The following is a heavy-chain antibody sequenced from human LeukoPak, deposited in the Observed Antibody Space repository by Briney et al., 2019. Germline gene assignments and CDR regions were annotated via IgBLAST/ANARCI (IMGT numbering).Heavy chain of an antibody. CDR3: ARLGGRTTVTTGGRMKEKFNWYFDL. Sequence: SETLSLTCTVSGGSISSGGYYWSWIRQPPGKGLEWIGYIYHSGSTYYNPSLRSRVTISVDTSKNQFSLKRISVTAADTAVYYCARLGGRTTVTTGGRMKEKFNWYFDLWGRGTLVTVPS. V-gene: IGHV4-30-2*01. CDR2: IYHSGST. D-gene: IGHD4-17*01. J-gene: IGHJ2*01. CDR1: GGSISSGGYY.